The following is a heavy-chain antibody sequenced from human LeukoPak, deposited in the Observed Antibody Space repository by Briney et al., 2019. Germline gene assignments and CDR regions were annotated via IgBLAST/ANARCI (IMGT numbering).Heavy chain of an antibody. J-gene: IGHJ4*02. Sequence: SETLSLICTVSGGSISSYYWSWIRQPPGKGLEWIGYIYYSGSTNYNPSLKSRVTISVDTSKNQFSLKLSSVTAADTAVYYCARAYSSSWYPYYFDYWGQGTLVTVSS. D-gene: IGHD6-13*01. CDR3: ARAYSSSWYPYYFDY. CDR1: GGSISSYY. CDR2: IYYSGST. V-gene: IGHV4-59*01.